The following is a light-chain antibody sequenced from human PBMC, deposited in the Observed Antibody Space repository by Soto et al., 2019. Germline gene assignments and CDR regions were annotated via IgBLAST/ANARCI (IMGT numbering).Light chain of an antibody. Sequence: ANQLTQSPSSLSASVGDRVTITCRASQAISSALAWYQQKPGKPPKLLIYDASSLESGVPSRFSGSGSGTEFTLTISSLQPDDFATYYCQQYNSYSTTFGQGTKVDIK. CDR2: DAS. J-gene: IGKJ1*01. V-gene: IGKV1-13*02. CDR3: QQYNSYSTT. CDR1: QAISSA.